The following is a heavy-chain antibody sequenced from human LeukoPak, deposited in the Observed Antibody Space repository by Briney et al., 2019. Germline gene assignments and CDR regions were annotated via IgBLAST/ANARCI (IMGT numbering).Heavy chain of an antibody. Sequence: GGSLRLSCAASGFTVSSNYMSWVRQAPGKGLEWVPVIYSGGSTYYADSVKGRFTISRDNSKNTLYLQMNSLRAEDTAVYYCARGPGSYYYYFDYWGQGTLVTVSS. CDR1: GFTVSSNY. CDR3: ARGPGSYYYYFDY. V-gene: IGHV3-66*01. D-gene: IGHD1-26*01. J-gene: IGHJ4*02. CDR2: IYSGGST.